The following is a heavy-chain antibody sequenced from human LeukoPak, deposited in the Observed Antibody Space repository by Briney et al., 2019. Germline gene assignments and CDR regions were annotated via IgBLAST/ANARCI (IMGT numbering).Heavy chain of an antibody. CDR2: IYYSGST. D-gene: IGHD4-23*01. Sequence: SETLSLTCSVSDGSIRSYYWSWIRQPPGKGLEWIGYIYYSGSTNYNPSLKSRVTMSVETSTNQFSLQLIYMPAADTAVYYCARQAYGGGPDAFAIWGQGTMVTVSS. CDR3: ARQAYGGGPDAFAI. J-gene: IGHJ3*02. V-gene: IGHV4-59*08. CDR1: DGSIRSYY.